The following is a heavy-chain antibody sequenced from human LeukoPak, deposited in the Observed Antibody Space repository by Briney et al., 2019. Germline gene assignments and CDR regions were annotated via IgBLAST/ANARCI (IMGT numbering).Heavy chain of an antibody. CDR3: AKDQGYSYYYLDY. Sequence: PGGSLRLSCAASGFSFDPHAMSWVRQAPGKGLEWVSGINGNGASTYYSDSVKGRFTISRYNSKNTLYLQMSTLRAEDTAVYYCAKDQGYSYYYLDYWGQGTLVTVSS. V-gene: IGHV3-23*01. J-gene: IGHJ4*02. D-gene: IGHD5-18*01. CDR2: INGNGAST. CDR1: GFSFDPHA.